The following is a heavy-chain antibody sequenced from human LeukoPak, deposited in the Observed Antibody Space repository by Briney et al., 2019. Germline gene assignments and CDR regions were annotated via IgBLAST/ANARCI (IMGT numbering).Heavy chain of an antibody. CDR2: MSFDGTHI. Sequence: GGSLRLSCAASGFTFGSYAMHWVRQASGKGLEWVAVMSFDGTHIYYADSVKGRFTISRDNSKNTLYLQMNSLRAEDTAVYYCARCSGYGMDVWGQGTTVTVSS. V-gene: IGHV3-30-3*01. J-gene: IGHJ6*02. CDR3: ARCSGYGMDV. CDR1: GFTFGSYA. D-gene: IGHD3-10*02.